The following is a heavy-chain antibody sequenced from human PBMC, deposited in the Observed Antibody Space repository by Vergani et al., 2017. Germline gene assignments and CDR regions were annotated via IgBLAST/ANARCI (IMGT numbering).Heavy chain of an antibody. D-gene: IGHD3-10*01. J-gene: IGHJ4*02. CDR3: ARDRGDFFFDY. CDR2: IYTSGNT. V-gene: IGHV4-61*02. CDR1: GASISSDNYY. Sequence: QVQLQESGPGLVKPSQTLSLTCTVSGASISSDNYYWNWIRQPAGKGLGWIGRIYTSGNTNYNPSLKSRVTISVDTSKNQLSLKLSSVTAADTAVYYCARDRGDFFFDYWGQGTLVTVSS.